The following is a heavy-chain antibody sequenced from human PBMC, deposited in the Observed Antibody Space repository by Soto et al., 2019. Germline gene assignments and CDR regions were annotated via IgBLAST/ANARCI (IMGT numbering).Heavy chain of an antibody. Sequence: QVQLVQSGAEVKETGSSVKVSCKSSGYIFKNYAVTWLRQAPGQVLEWMGGIIPVFGTPDYSQKFRGRVTITADESTSTVYMELRSLTSEDTAVYYCARHLYDYVWGSYRHWGQGTLVTVSS. D-gene: IGHD3-16*02. CDR3: ARHLYDYVWGSYRH. J-gene: IGHJ4*02. CDR2: IIPVFGTP. CDR1: GYIFKNYA. V-gene: IGHV1-69*01.